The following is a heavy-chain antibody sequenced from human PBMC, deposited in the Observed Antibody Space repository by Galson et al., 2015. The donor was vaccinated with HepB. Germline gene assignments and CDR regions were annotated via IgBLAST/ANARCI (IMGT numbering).Heavy chain of an antibody. J-gene: IGHJ4*02. CDR3: ARDPGGSGSYYPWGFDY. D-gene: IGHD3-10*01. V-gene: IGHV1-18*04. CDR1: GYTFTSYG. Sequence: SVKVSCKASGYTFTSYGISWVRQAPGQGLEWMGWISAYNGNTNYAQKLQGRVTMTTDTSTSTAYMELRSLRSDDTAVYYCARDPGGSGSYYPWGFDYWGQGTLVTVSS. CDR2: ISAYNGNT.